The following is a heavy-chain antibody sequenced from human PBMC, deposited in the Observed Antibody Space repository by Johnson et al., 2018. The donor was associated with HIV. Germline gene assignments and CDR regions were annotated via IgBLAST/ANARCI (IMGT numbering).Heavy chain of an antibody. J-gene: IGHJ3*02. CDR1: GFTFSDHY. CDR2: SISKANGYTT. CDR3: ARYYYETSGHNYGVSGAFDI. D-gene: IGHD3-22*01. V-gene: IGHV3-72*01. Sequence: VQLVESGGGVVQPGGSLRLSCAVSGFTFSDHYMDWVRQAPGKGLEWVGRSISKANGYTTIYAASVKGRFTISRDDSKNSLYLQMNSLRPEDSAVYYCARYYYETSGHNYGVSGAFDIWGQGTIVTVSS.